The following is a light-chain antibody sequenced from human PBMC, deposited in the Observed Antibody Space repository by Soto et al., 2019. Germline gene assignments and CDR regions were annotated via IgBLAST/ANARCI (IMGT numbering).Light chain of an antibody. CDR3: QQDGSFPRT. CDR2: GAS. Sequence: DIVLTQSPGTLSLSPGQRATLSCRASQSVSSGNIAWYQQKPGQAPRLLIYGASSRATGISDRFSGSGSGTDFTLTISRLEPEDFAVYYCQQDGSFPRTFGKGYKVEI. J-gene: IGKJ1*01. V-gene: IGKV3-20*01. CDR1: QSVSSGN.